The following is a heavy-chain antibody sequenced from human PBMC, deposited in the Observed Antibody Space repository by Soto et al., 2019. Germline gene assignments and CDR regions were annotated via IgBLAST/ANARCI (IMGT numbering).Heavy chain of an antibody. CDR3: AKNPGYYYDSTGYHFEY. CDR1: EFTFSNYA. CDR2: ISYGGGTT. J-gene: IGHJ4*02. V-gene: IGHV3-23*01. D-gene: IGHD3-22*01. Sequence: GSLRLSCAASEFTFSNYAMSWVRQAPGKGLEWVSAISYGGGTTYYADSVKGRFTISRDNSKNTLYLQMNSLRAEDTAVYYCAKNPGYYYDSTGYHFEYWGQGTLVTVSS.